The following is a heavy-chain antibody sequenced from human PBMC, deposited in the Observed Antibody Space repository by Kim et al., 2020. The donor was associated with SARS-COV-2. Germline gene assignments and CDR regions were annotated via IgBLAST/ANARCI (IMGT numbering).Heavy chain of an antibody. CDR1: GFTFSSYG. V-gene: IGHV3-30*18. CDR2: ISYDGSNK. Sequence: GGSLRLSCAASGFTFSSYGMHWVRQAPGKGLEWVAVISYDGSNKYYADSVKGRFTISRDNSKNTLYLQMNSLRAEDTAVYYCAKDPLGIWGSYTFDYWG. D-gene: IGHD3-16*01. J-gene: IGHJ4*01. CDR3: AKDPLGIWGSYTFDY.